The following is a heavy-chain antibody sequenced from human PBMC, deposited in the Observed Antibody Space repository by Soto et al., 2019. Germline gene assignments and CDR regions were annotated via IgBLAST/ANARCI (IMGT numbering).Heavy chain of an antibody. CDR3: ARVRFRSDSSGYYRYFDY. CDR1: GYTFTSYG. Sequence: ASVKVPCKASGYTFTSYGISWVRQAPGQGLEWMGWISAYNGNTNYAQKLQGRVTMTTDTSTSTAYMELRSLRSDDTAVYYCARVRFRSDSSGYYRYFDYWGQGTLVTVSP. J-gene: IGHJ4*02. CDR2: ISAYNGNT. D-gene: IGHD3-22*01. V-gene: IGHV1-18*01.